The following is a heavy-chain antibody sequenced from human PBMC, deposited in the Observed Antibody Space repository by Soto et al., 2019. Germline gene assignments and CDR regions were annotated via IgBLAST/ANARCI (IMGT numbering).Heavy chain of an antibody. D-gene: IGHD3-22*01. CDR3: ARDDDSSGYYYVAGFVY. V-gene: IGHV1-2*02. J-gene: IGHJ4*02. CDR1: GYTFTGYY. CDR2: INPNSGGT. Sequence: QVQLVQSGADVKKPGASVKVSCKASGYTFTGYYMHWVRQAPGQGLEWMGWINPNSGGTNYAQKFQGRVTMTRDTSIRTAYMELSRVRSDDTAVYYCARDDDSSGYYYVAGFVYWGQGTLVTVSS.